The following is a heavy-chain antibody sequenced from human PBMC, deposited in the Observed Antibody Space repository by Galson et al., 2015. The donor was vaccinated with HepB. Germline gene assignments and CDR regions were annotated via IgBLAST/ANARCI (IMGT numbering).Heavy chain of an antibody. CDR1: GGSISSGSYY. Sequence: TLSLTCTVSGGSISSGSYYWSWIRQPAGKGLEWIGRIYTSGSTNYNPSLKSRVTISVDTSKNQFSLKLSSVTAADTAVYYRTASSGWSSYYYYGMDVWGQGTTVTVSS. CDR3: TASSGWSSYYYYGMDV. CDR2: IYTSGST. V-gene: IGHV4-61*02. J-gene: IGHJ6*02. D-gene: IGHD6-19*01.